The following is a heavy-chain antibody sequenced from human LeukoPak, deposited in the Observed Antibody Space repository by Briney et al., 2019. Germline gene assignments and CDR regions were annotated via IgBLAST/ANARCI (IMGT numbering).Heavy chain of an antibody. Sequence: PGGSLRLSCAASGFTFSSYWMSWVRQAPGKGLEWVANIKQDGSEKYYVDSVKGRFTISRDNSKNTLYLQMNSLRAEDTAVYYCATDDEPLYYYYGMDVWGQGTTVTVSS. D-gene: IGHD1-14*01. CDR2: IKQDGSEK. CDR1: GFTFSSYW. CDR3: ATDDEPLYYYYGMDV. J-gene: IGHJ6*02. V-gene: IGHV3-7*03.